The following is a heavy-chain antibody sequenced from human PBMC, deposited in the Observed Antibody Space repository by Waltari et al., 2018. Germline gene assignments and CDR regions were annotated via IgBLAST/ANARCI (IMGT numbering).Heavy chain of an antibody. D-gene: IGHD4-17*01. V-gene: IGHV4-34*01. CDR1: GGSFSGYY. CDR3: ARDTTRTVTRKYFDY. CDR2: INHIGIT. Sequence: QVQLQQWGAGLLKPSETLSLTCAVYGGSFSGYYWSWIRQPPGKGLEWIGEINHIGITNYNPSLKSRVTISVDTSKNQFSLKLSSVTAADTAVYYCARDTTRTVTRKYFDYWGQGTLVTVSS. J-gene: IGHJ4*02.